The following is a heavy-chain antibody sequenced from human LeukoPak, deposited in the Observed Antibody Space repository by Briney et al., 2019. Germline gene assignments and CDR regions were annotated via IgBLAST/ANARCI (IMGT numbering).Heavy chain of an antibody. CDR3: ARLFGSPVDAFDI. CDR2: ISSSSSYI. V-gene: IGHV3-21*01. D-gene: IGHD1-26*01. Sequence: GGSLRLSCGASGFTFSSYSMNWVRQAPWKGLEWVSSISSSSSYIYYADSVKGRFTISRDNAKNSLYLQMNSLRAEDTAVYYCARLFGSPVDAFDIWGQGTMVTVSS. J-gene: IGHJ3*02. CDR1: GFTFSSYS.